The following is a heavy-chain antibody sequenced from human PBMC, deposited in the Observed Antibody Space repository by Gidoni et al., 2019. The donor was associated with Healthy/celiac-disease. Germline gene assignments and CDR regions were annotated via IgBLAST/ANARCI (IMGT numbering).Heavy chain of an antibody. CDR2: ISYDGSNK. J-gene: IGHJ4*02. V-gene: IGHV3-30*18. Sequence: VQLVESGGGVVQPGRSLRLSCAASGFTFSSDGMHWVRQAPGKGLEWVAVISYDGSNKYYADSVKGRFTISRDNSKNTLYLQMNSLRAEDTAVYYCAKVTTEEHGFDYWGQGTLVTVSS. CDR1: GFTFSSDG. CDR3: AKVTTEEHGFDY. D-gene: IGHD1-1*01.